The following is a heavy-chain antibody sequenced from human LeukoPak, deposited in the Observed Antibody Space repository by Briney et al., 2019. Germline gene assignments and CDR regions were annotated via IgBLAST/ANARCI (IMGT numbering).Heavy chain of an antibody. J-gene: IGHJ4*02. CDR2: ISTSGDT. Sequence: SETLSLTCAVYGGSISSGIYYWSWIRQSAEKGLEWIGRISTSGDTNYNPSLKSRVTISIDMSKSQFSLKLSSVSAADTAVYFCARAEDGCSSASCYGHWGQGTLVTVSS. D-gene: IGHD2-2*01. CDR1: GGSISSGIYY. CDR3: ARAEDGCSSASCYGH. V-gene: IGHV4-61*02.